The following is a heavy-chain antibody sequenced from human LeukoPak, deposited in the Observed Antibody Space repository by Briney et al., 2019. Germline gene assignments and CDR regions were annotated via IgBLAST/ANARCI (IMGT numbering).Heavy chain of an antibody. Sequence: SETLSLTCTVSGGSISSGGYYSSWIRQPPGKGLEWIGYIYYSGITYYNPSLKSRVTISVDTSKNQFSLKLSSVTAADTAVYYCARGVTAIWGAFDIWGQGTMVTVSS. V-gene: IGHV4-30-4*01. CDR3: ARGVTAIWGAFDI. D-gene: IGHD2-21*02. CDR1: GGSISSGGYY. CDR2: IYYSGIT. J-gene: IGHJ3*02.